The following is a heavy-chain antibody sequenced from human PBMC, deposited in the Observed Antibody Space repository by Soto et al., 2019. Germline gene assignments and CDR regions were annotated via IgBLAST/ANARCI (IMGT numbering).Heavy chain of an antibody. CDR2: IDFRSNSI. D-gene: IGHD3-16*01. CDR3: ARDGGYYYYGMDV. CDR1: GSTFSTYD. J-gene: IGHJ6*02. Sequence: GGSLRLSCAASGSTFSTYDIHWIRQAPGKGLEWVSYIDFRSNSIYYADSVKGRFTISRHNSKNTLYLQMNSLRAEDTAVYYCARDGGYYYYGMDVWGQGTTVTVSS. V-gene: IGHV3-48*01.